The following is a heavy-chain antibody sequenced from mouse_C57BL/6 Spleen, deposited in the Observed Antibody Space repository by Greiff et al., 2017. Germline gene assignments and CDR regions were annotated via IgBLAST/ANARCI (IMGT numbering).Heavy chain of an antibody. Sequence: EVQLVESGGGLVKPGGSLKLSCAASGFTFSDYGMHWVRQAPEKGLEWVAYISSGSSTIYYADTVKGRFTISRDNAKNTLFLQMTSLRSEATAMYYCARALYWYFDVWGTGTTVTVSS. V-gene: IGHV5-17*01. CDR3: ARALYWYFDV. CDR1: GFTFSDYG. J-gene: IGHJ1*03. CDR2: ISSGSSTI.